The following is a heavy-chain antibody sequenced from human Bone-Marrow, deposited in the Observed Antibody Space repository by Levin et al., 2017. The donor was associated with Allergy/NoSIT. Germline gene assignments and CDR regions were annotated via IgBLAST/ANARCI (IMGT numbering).Heavy chain of an antibody. CDR2: VTNTGDSDTT. CDR1: RLTFSRYA. J-gene: IGHJ6*02. V-gene: IGHV3-72*01. CDR3: ADLGRSHGLDV. Sequence: PGGSLRLSCATSRLTFSRYAMSWVRQAPGKGLEWVGRVTNTGDSDTTKYAASMKGRFTISRDDSKNSVFLQMNSLKTEDTAVYYCADLGRSHGLDVWGQGTTVTVSS. D-gene: IGHD3-16*01.